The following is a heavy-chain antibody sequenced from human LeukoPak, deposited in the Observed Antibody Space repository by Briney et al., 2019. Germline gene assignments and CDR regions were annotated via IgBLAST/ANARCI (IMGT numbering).Heavy chain of an antibody. J-gene: IGHJ1*01. V-gene: IGHV1-69*13. CDR1: GGTFSSYA. Sequence: GASVRVSCKASGGTFSSYAISWVRQAPGQGLEWMGGIIPIFGTANYAQKFQGRVTITADESTSTAYMGLSSLRSEDTTVYYCARDEPPRHWGQGTLVTVSS. CDR2: IIPIFGTA. CDR3: ARDEPPRH.